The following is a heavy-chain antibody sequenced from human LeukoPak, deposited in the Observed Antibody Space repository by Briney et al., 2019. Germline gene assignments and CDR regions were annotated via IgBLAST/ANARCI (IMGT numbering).Heavy chain of an antibody. V-gene: IGHV4-34*01. CDR3: AREINYYGSGSPKFFDY. CDR1: GGSFSGYY. Sequence: SETLSLTCAVYGGSFSGYYWSCIRQPPGKGLEWIGEINHSGSTNYNPSLKSRVTISVDTSKNQFSLKLSSVTAADTAVYYCAREINYYGSGSPKFFDYWGQGTLVTVSS. D-gene: IGHD3-10*01. CDR2: INHSGST. J-gene: IGHJ4*02.